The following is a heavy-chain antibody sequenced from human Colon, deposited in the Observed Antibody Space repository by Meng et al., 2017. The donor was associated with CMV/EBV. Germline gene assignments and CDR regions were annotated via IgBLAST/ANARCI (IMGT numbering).Heavy chain of an antibody. CDR2: ITSYNVNT. D-gene: IGHD2-2*01. Sequence: ASVKVSCKASGYTFASYGISWVRQAPGQGLEWMGWITSYNVNTNYARKFQGRVTMTTDTSTSTAYMELRSLRSDDMAVYYCARTQVIPAARGYGMDVWGQGTTVTVSS. CDR3: ARTQVIPAARGYGMDV. V-gene: IGHV1-18*03. J-gene: IGHJ6*02. CDR1: GYTFASYG.